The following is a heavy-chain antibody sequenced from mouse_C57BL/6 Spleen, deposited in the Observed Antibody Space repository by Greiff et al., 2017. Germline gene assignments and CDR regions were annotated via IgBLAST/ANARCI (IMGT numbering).Heavy chain of an antibody. CDR2: IYPGSGST. D-gene: IGHD4-1*01. CDR3: ARGWDEDYAMDY. Sequence: VQLQQPGAELVKPGASVKMSCKASGYTFTSYWINWVKQRPGQGLEWIGDIYPGSGSTNYNEKFKSKATLTVDTSSSTAYMQLSSLTSEDSAVYYCARGWDEDYAMDYWGQGTSVTVSS. J-gene: IGHJ4*01. V-gene: IGHV1-55*01. CDR1: GYTFTSYW.